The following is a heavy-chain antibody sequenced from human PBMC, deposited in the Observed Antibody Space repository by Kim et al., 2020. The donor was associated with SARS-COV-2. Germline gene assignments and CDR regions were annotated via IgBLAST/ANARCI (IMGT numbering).Heavy chain of an antibody. CDR3: AKIIAVAPSFDY. V-gene: IGHV3-30*02. D-gene: IGHD6-19*01. J-gene: IGHJ4*02. CDR2: K. Sequence: KYEADSGKGRFNIARDNSKTALYLQMNSLRAEDAAVYYCAKIIAVAPSFDYWGQGTLVTVSS.